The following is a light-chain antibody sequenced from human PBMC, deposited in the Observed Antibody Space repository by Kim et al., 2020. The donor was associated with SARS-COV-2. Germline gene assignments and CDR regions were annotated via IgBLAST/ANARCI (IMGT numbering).Light chain of an antibody. CDR3: QQYQT. V-gene: IGKV3-20*01. Sequence: PGERATLSCRASQSVSSNYLSWYQQKPGQAPRLLIYAASKRASGIPDRFSGGGSGTDFTLIISGLEPEDFAVYFCQQYQTFGQGTKLEIK. CDR1: QSVSSNY. J-gene: IGKJ1*01. CDR2: AAS.